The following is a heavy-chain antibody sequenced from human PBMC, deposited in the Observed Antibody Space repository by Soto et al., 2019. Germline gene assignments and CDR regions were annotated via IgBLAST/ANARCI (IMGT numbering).Heavy chain of an antibody. CDR2: VIPIIDRA. D-gene: IGHD1-26*01. V-gene: IGHV1-69*08. Sequence: QVQLVQSGPEVKKPGSSVKVSCKASGGGFTTYTVSWVRQAPGQGLEWMGRVIPIIDRANYARKFQGRVTITAYKSTSTAYLKLSGLTSEDTAVYFCARDAVGSTPSFDFWGQGTLVTVSS. J-gene: IGHJ4*02. CDR3: ARDAVGSTPSFDF. CDR1: GGGFTTYT.